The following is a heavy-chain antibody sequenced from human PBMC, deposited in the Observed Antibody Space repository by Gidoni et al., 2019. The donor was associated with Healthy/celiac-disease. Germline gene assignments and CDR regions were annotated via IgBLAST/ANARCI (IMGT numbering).Heavy chain of an antibody. CDR2: IKSKTDGGTT. J-gene: IGHJ3*02. Sequence: EVQLVESGGGLLKPGGSLRLSCAASGFTFSNACMSWVGQAPGKGLEWVGRIKSKTDGGTTDYAAPVKGRFTISRDDSKNTLYLQMNSLKSEDTAVYYCTTDPMSVVVITWEAFDIWGQGTMVTVSS. CDR3: TTDPMSVVVITWEAFDI. V-gene: IGHV3-15*01. D-gene: IGHD3-22*01. CDR1: GFTFSNAC.